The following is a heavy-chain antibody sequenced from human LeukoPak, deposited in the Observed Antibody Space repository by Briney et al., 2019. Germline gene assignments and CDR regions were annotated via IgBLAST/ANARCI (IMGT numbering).Heavy chain of an antibody. D-gene: IGHD5-24*01. J-gene: IGHJ4*02. CDR1: GGSISGYS. V-gene: IGHV4-4*07. CDR3: ARGSREVATIFDY. Sequence: NPSETLSLTCNVSGGSISGYSWSWIRQPAGKGLEWIGHIFASGSTNYNPSLRSRLTMSVDTSKNQFSLKLTSVTAADTAVYYCARGSREVATIFDYWGQGTLVTVSS. CDR2: IFASGST.